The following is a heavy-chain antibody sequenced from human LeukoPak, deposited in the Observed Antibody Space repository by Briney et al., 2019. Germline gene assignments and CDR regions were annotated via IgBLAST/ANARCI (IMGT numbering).Heavy chain of an antibody. CDR1: GGSFSGYY. D-gene: IGHD3-10*01. CDR2: INHSGST. CDR3: ARQGGVLLWFGGLLTTKYYFDY. J-gene: IGHJ4*02. V-gene: IGHV4-34*01. Sequence: KTSETLSLTCAVYGGSFSGYYWSWIRQPPGKGLEWIGEINHSGSTNYNPSLKSRVTISVDTSKNQFSLKLSSVTAADTAVYYCARQGGVLLWFGGLLTTKYYFDYWGQGTLVTVSS.